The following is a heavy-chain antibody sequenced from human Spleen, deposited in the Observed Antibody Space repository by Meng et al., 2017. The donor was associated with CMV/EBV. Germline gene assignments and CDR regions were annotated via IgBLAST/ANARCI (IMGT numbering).Heavy chain of an antibody. D-gene: IGHD2-15*01. CDR3: ARDVVVVGARGRYFDS. J-gene: IGHJ4*02. CDR2: IIPVFGTA. CDR1: GGTFSNDG. Sequence: GGTFSNDGSSWLRQATGQGLEWMGGIIPVFGTADYEQKFQGKVTITADESTTTTYMELSSLRFDDTAVYFCARDVVVVGARGRYFDSWGQGTLVTVSS. V-gene: IGHV1-69*01.